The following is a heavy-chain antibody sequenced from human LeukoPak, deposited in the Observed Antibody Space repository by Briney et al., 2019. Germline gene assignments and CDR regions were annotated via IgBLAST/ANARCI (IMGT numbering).Heavy chain of an antibody. Sequence: GASLQISSKGSGDSFTSYWICWVRQLPGKGLVWMGSIYPGDSDTKYSPSLQGRVTISADKSISTASLQRSTLNAPDTAMYYCATPRADYHDSSDLYYFAYWGQGTLVTDSS. D-gene: IGHD3-22*01. CDR1: GDSFTSYW. V-gene: IGHV5-51*01. CDR2: IYPGDSDT. CDR3: ATPRADYHDSSDLYYFAY. J-gene: IGHJ4*02.